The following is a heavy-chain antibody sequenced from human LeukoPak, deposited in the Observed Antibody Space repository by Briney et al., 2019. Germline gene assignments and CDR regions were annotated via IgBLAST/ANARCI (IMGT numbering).Heavy chain of an antibody. CDR1: GFTVISFA. CDR2: ISFDGSDK. CDR3: ARNLDSSGYYYAY. J-gene: IGHJ4*02. V-gene: IGHV3-30*04. Sequence: GGSLRLSCAASGFTVISFAMHWVRQAPGKGLEWVAVISFDGSDKYYAEAVKGRFTISRDNPENTVYLQMNSLRAEDTAVYYCARNLDSSGYYYAYWGQGSLVTVSS. D-gene: IGHD3-22*01.